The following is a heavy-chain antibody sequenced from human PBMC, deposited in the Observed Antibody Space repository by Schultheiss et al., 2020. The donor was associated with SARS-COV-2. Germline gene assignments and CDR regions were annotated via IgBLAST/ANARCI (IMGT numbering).Heavy chain of an antibody. CDR1: GFTFDDYT. J-gene: IGHJ4*02. V-gene: IGHV3-43*01. CDR2: ISWDGGST. CDR3: AKDCTNGVCSFGDYYDSSGSPVLIDY. D-gene: IGHD3-22*01. Sequence: GGSLRLSCAASGFTFDDYTMHWVRQAPGKGLEWVSLISWDGGSTYYADSVKGRFTISRDNSKNSLYLQMNSLRTEDTALYYCAKDCTNGVCSFGDYYDSSGSPVLIDYWGQGTLVTVSS.